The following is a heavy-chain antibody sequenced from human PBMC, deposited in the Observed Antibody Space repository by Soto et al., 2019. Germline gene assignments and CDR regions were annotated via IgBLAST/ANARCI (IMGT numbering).Heavy chain of an antibody. Sequence: QVQLVQSGAEVKKPGSSVKVSCKASGGTFSSYAISWVRQAPGQGLEWMGGIIPIFGTANYAQKFQGRVTITADESTSTAYRELSSLRSEDTAVYYCARLGGPWDSSSWYYWFDPWGQGTLVTVSS. D-gene: IGHD6-13*01. J-gene: IGHJ5*02. CDR2: IIPIFGTA. CDR1: GGTFSSYA. V-gene: IGHV1-69*12. CDR3: ARLGGPWDSSSWYYWFDP.